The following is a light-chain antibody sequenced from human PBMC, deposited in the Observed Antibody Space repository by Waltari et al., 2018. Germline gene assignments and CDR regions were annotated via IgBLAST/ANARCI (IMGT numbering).Light chain of an antibody. Sequence: DIVMTQSPDSLAVSLGERATINCKSSQSILYSSNNKNYLSGYQKKPGQPPKLPIYSAATRESGVPDRFTGRESGTDFTLTISSLQAEDVAVYYCQQYYTIPRTFGQGTKVEIK. V-gene: IGKV4-1*01. CDR2: SAA. CDR3: QQYYTIPRT. CDR1: QSILYSSNNKNY. J-gene: IGKJ1*01.